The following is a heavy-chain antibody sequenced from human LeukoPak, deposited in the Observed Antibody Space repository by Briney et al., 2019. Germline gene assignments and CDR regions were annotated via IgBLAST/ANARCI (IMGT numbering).Heavy chain of an antibody. D-gene: IGHD1-26*01. V-gene: IGHV4-59*01. CDR3: AKFGGSFAFLDY. CDR1: GGSISTYY. CDR2: IHYGGST. Sequence: SETLSLTCTVSGGSISTYYWSWIRQPPGKGLEWIAYIHYGGSTNYNPSLKSRVTISVDTSKKHLSLKLSSVTAADTAVYYCAKFGGSFAFLDYWGQGTLVTVSS. J-gene: IGHJ4*02.